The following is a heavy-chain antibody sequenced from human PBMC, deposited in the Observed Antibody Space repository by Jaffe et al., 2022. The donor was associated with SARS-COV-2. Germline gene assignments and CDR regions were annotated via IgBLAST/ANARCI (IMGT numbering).Heavy chain of an antibody. J-gene: IGHJ4*02. CDR1: GFTFSGFW. CDR3: VRDDSTGYFYFDY. V-gene: IGHV3-7*01. D-gene: IGHD3-22*01. Sequence: EVQLVESGGGLVQPGGSLRLSCAASGFTFSGFWMSWVRQAPGKGLERVANIKHDGSEKYYVDSVKGRFTISRDNAKNSLFLQMNSLRAEDTGVYYCVRDDSTGYFYFDYWGQGTLVTVSS. CDR2: IKHDGSEK.